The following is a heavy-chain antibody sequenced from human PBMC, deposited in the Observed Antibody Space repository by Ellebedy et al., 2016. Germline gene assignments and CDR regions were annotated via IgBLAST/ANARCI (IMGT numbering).Heavy chain of an antibody. CDR1: GGTFSSYA. J-gene: IGHJ6*02. D-gene: IGHD3-10*01. CDR3: AREISITMAPGWYYGMDV. Sequence: SVKVSCXASGGTFSSYAISWVRQAPGQGLEWMGRIIPILGIANYAQKFQGRVTITADKSTSTAYMELSSLRSEDTAVYYCAREISITMAPGWYYGMDVWGQGTTVTVSS. CDR2: IIPILGIA. V-gene: IGHV1-69*04.